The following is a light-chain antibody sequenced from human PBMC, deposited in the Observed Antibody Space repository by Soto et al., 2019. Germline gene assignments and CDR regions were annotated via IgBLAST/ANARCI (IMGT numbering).Light chain of an antibody. CDR1: QSVSRY. Sequence: EIVLTQSPATLSLSPGERATLSCRASQSVSRYLAWYQQKPGQAPRLLIYDASNRATGIPARFSGSGSGTDFTLTISSLEPEDCPVYYCQQRSNWPLTFGGGTKVEIK. CDR2: DAS. V-gene: IGKV3-11*01. CDR3: QQRSNWPLT. J-gene: IGKJ4*01.